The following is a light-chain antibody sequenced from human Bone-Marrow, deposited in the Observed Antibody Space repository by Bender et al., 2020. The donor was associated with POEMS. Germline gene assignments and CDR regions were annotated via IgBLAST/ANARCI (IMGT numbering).Light chain of an antibody. CDR2: DVN. CDR3: CSYAGSVTYV. V-gene: IGLV2-14*01. J-gene: IGLJ1*01. Sequence: QSALTQPASVSGSPGQSIIISCTGTSGDVDGYNFVSWYQQHPGKAPKLMIYDVNNRPSGVSDRFSGSRSGTSASLAINGLQSEDEADYYCCSYAGSVTYVFGTATTVTVL. CDR1: SGDVDGYNF.